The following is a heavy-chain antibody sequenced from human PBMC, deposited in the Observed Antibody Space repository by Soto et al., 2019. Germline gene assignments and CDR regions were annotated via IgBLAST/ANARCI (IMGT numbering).Heavy chain of an antibody. D-gene: IGHD2-2*01. CDR2: ISSSSSYI. J-gene: IGHJ4*02. CDR3: ARGPVYCSSTSCYVY. CDR1: GFTFSSYS. V-gene: IGHV3-21*01. Sequence: GGSLRLSCAASGFTFSSYSMNWVRQAPGKGLEWVSSISSSSSYIYYADSVKGRFTISRDNAKNSLYLQMNSLRAEDTAVYYCARGPVYCSSTSCYVYWGQGTLVTVSS.